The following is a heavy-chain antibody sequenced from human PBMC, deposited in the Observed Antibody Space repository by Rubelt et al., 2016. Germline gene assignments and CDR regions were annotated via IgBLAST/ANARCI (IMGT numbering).Heavy chain of an antibody. CDR2: ISSSSSYI. Sequence: EVQLVESGGGLVQPGGSLRLSCAASGFTFSRYSMNWVRRAPGKGLEWVSSISSSSSYIYYADSVKGRFTISRDNAKNSLYLHMNSLMAEDTAVYYCARGAPAAPWGQGTLVTVSS. J-gene: IGHJ5*02. V-gene: IGHV3-21*01. D-gene: IGHD2-2*01. CDR1: GFTFSRYS. CDR3: ARGAPAAP.